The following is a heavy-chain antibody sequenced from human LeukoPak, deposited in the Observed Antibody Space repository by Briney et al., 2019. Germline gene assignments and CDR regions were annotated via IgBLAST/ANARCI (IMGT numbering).Heavy chain of an antibody. CDR2: INSDGSTT. J-gene: IGHJ4*02. V-gene: IGHV3-74*01. CDR3: AKFLPTHIVVANYYFDY. D-gene: IGHD2-21*01. CDR1: GFTFSSSW. Sequence: GGSLRLSCAASGFTFSSSWMHWVRQAPGKGLVWVSRINSDGSTTTYADSVKGRFTISRDNSKNTLYLQMNSLRAEDTAVYYCAKFLPTHIVVANYYFDYWGQGTLVTVSS.